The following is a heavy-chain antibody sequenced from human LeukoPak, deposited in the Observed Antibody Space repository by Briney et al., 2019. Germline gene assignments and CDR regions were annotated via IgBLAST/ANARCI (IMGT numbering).Heavy chain of an antibody. CDR3: ARYYDSSGYYYYYYGMDV. CDR2: IYYSGST. J-gene: IGHJ6*02. D-gene: IGHD3-22*01. V-gene: IGHV4-31*03. Sequence: SQTLSLTCTVSGGSISSGGYYWSWIRQHPGKGLEWIGYIYYSGSTYYNPSLESRVTISVDTSKNQFSLKLSSVTAADTAVYYCARYYDSSGYYYYYYGMDVWGQGTTVTVSS. CDR1: GGSISSGGYY.